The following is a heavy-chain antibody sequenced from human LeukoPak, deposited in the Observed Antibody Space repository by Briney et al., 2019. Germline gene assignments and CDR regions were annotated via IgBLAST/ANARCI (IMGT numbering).Heavy chain of an antibody. Sequence: ASVKVSCKASGGTFRSYALSWVRQAPGQGLEWMGGIIPIFGTANYAQKFQGRVTITADESTSTADMELSSLRSDDTAVYYCARDEMGGAFDYWGQGTLVTVSS. CDR2: IIPIFGTA. CDR3: ARDEMGGAFDY. D-gene: IGHD5-24*01. V-gene: IGHV1-69*13. J-gene: IGHJ4*02. CDR1: GGTFRSYA.